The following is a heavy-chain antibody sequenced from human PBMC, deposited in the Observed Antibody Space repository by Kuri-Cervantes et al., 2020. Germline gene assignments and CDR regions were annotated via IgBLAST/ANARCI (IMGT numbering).Heavy chain of an antibody. D-gene: IGHD3-10*01. V-gene: IGHV3-30-3*01. J-gene: IGHJ4*02. CDR2: ISYDGSNK. CDR1: GFTFSSYA. Sequence: GESLKISCAASGFTFSSYAMHWVRQAPGKGLEWVAVISYDGSNKYYADSVKGRFTISRDNAKNSLYLQMNSLRTEDTAFYYCAKGDASGEDYWGQGTLVTVSS. CDR3: AKGDASGEDY.